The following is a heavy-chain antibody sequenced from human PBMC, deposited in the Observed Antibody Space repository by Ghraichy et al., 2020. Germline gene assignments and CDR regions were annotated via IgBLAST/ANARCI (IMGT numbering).Heavy chain of an antibody. D-gene: IGHD1-26*01. CDR3: ATFSGSYRNFDN. V-gene: IGHV3-23*01. J-gene: IGHJ4*02. Sequence: LSLPCAASGFIFSSYTMSWVRQASGKGLEWVSGISGFGGSTYYADSVKGRFTISRDNSKNTLFLQMNSLRAEDTAVYYCATFSGSYRNFDNWGQGTLVTVSS. CDR2: ISGFGGST. CDR1: GFIFSSYT.